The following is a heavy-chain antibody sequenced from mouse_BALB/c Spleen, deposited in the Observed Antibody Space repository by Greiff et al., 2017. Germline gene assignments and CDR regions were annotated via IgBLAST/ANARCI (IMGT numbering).Heavy chain of an antibody. CDR3: ASRGYYGYDVFAY. CDR2: IDPANGNT. CDR1: GFNIKDTY. Sequence: EVQLQQSGAELVKPGASVKLSCTASGFNIKDTYMHWVKQRPEQGLEWIGRIDPANGNTKYDPKFQGKATITADTSSNTAYLQLSSLTSEDTAVYYCASRGYYGYDVFAYWGQGTLVTVSA. J-gene: IGHJ3*01. V-gene: IGHV14-3*02. D-gene: IGHD2-2*01.